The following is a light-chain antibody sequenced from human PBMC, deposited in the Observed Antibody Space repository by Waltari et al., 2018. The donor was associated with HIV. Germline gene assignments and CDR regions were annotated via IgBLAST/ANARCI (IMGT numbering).Light chain of an antibody. V-gene: IGLV2-23*02. CDR3: NSYATGSAWV. Sequence: QSALTQPASVSGSPGQSITISCTGTSSDVGSYNLVSWYQQHPGKAPKLMIYEVTKRASGVSNRLSGSNSGNTASLTISGLQAEDEADYYCNSYATGSAWVFGGGTKLTVL. J-gene: IGLJ3*02. CDR1: SSDVGSYNL. CDR2: EVT.